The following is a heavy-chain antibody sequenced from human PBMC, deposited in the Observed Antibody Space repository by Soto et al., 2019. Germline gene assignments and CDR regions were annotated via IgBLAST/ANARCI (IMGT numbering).Heavy chain of an antibody. V-gene: IGHV1-18*01. Sequence: GASVKVSCKASGYTFTSYGISWVRQAPGQGLEWMGWISAYNGNTNYAQKLQGRVTMTTGTSTSTAYMELRSLRSDDTAVYYCARATLFEILPRYYYLDYWSQRTLVTVSS. D-gene: IGHD3-9*01. J-gene: IGHJ4*02. CDR1: GYTFTSYG. CDR2: ISAYNGNT. CDR3: ARATLFEILPRYYYLDY.